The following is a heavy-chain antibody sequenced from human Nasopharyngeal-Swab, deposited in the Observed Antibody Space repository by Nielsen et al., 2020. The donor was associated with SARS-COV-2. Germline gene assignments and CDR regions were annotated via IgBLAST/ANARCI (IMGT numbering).Heavy chain of an antibody. J-gene: IGHJ6*02. CDR3: AKDRDSGDDSDDYYHYYGMDV. D-gene: IGHD5-12*01. Sequence: GGSLRLSCAASGFTFNTYAISWVRQAPGKGLEWVSVISGSDYSTKYADSVKGRFTIPRDNSKNTVNLQMNSLRAEDTAIYYCAKDRDSGDDSDDYYHYYGMDVWGQGTTVTVSS. V-gene: IGHV3-23*01. CDR2: ISGSDYST. CDR1: GFTFNTYA.